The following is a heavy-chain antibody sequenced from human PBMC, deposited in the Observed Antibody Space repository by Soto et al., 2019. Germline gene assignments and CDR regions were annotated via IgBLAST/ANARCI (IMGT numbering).Heavy chain of an antibody. CDR3: AKEIRPRFRDGGYYYGMDV. D-gene: IGHD3-16*01. J-gene: IGHJ6*02. CDR2: ISGSGSST. V-gene: IGHV3-23*01. Sequence: SLRLSCASSGFTFTSYAIGWVRQAPGKGLEWVSTISGSGSSTYYADSVKGRFTISRDSSKNTVHLQMNSLRVEDTAIYYCAKEIRPRFRDGGYYYGMDVWGLGTTVTVYS. CDR1: GFTFTSYA.